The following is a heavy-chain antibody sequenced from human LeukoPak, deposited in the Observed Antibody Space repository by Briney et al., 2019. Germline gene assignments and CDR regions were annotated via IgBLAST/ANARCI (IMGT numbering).Heavy chain of an antibody. V-gene: IGHV4-39*01. CDR2: IYNSGGT. CDR3: AKVDSGIVATGSPYFDY. D-gene: IGHD6-13*01. Sequence: SETLSLTCTVSGGSISSSNYYWGWIRQPPGKGLEWLGSIYNSGGTYYNPSLKSRVTIPVDTSKNQFSLKLRSVTAADTAVYYCAKVDSGIVATGSPYFDYWGQGTLVTVSS. J-gene: IGHJ4*02. CDR1: GGSISSSNYY.